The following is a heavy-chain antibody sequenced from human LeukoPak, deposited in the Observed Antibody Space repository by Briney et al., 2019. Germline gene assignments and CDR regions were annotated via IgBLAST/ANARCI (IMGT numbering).Heavy chain of an antibody. CDR1: GFTFSNYN. CDR3: ARETSSGYYLPLVFDY. CDR2: ITRGSIYT. Sequence: GGSLRLSCAASGFTFSNYNMNWVRQTPGKGLEWVSSITRGSIYTFYADSVKGRFTISRDNAKNSLYLQMNSLRAEDTAVYYCARETSSGYYLPLVFDYWGQGTLVTVSS. D-gene: IGHD3-22*01. J-gene: IGHJ4*02. V-gene: IGHV3-21*01.